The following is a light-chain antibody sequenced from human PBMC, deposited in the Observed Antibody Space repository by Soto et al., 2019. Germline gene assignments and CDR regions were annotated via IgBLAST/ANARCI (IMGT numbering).Light chain of an antibody. Sequence: QSALTQPASVSGSPGQSITISCTGTSSDVGGYNYVSWYQQHPGKAPKLMIFGVINRPSGVSNRFSGSKSGSTASLTISGLQAEDEADYYCSSYRGGSALGVFGTGTKLTVL. J-gene: IGLJ1*01. CDR3: SSYRGGSALGV. CDR2: GVI. CDR1: SSDVGGYNY. V-gene: IGLV2-14*01.